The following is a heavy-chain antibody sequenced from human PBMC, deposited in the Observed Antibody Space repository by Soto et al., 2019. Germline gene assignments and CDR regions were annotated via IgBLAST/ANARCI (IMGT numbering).Heavy chain of an antibody. V-gene: IGHV4-59*11. CDR2: IYYSGST. J-gene: IGHJ5*02. Sequence: PSVPLCVSWTVAGGSSVSHCWSWIRQPPGKGLEWIGYIYYSGSTNYNPSLKSRVTISVDTSKNQFSLKLSSVTAADTAVYYCARDREGWFDPWGQGTLVTVSS. CDR3: ARDREGWFDP. D-gene: IGHD1-26*01. CDR1: GGSSVSHC.